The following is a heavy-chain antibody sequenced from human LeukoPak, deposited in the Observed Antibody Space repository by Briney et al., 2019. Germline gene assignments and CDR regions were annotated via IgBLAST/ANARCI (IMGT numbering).Heavy chain of an antibody. V-gene: IGHV4-59*08. Sequence: LETLSLTCTVSGGSISSYYWSWIRQPPGKGLEWIGYIYYSGSTNYNPSLKSRVTISVDTSKNQFSLKLSSVTAADTAVYYCARWGGGVNDPFDYWGQGTLVTVSS. J-gene: IGHJ4*02. CDR2: IYYSGST. D-gene: IGHD3-16*01. CDR3: ARWGGGVNDPFDY. CDR1: GGSISSYY.